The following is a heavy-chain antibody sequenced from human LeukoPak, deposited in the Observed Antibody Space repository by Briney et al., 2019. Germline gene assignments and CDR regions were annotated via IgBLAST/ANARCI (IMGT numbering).Heavy chain of an antibody. CDR3: ARDYSSGWYYFDY. J-gene: IGHJ4*02. V-gene: IGHV3-21*01. CDR1: GFTFSSYS. D-gene: IGHD6-19*01. Sequence: RPGGSLRLSCAASGFTFSSYSMNWVRQAPGKGLEWVSSISSSRRYIYYADSVKGRFTISRDNAKNSLYLQMNSLRAEDTAVYYCARDYSSGWYYFDYWGQGTLVTVSS. CDR2: ISSSRRYI.